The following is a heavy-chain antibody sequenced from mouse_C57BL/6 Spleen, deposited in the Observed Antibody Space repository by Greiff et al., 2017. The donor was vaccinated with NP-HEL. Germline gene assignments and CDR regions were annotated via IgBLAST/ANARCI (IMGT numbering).Heavy chain of an antibody. Sequence: QVHVKQPGAELVKPGASVKVSCKASGYTFTSYWMHWVKQRPGQGLEWIGRIHPSDSDTNYNQKFKGKATLTVDKSSSTAYMQLSSLTSEDSAVYYCAPSHGYLFAYWGQGTLVTVSA. J-gene: IGHJ3*01. V-gene: IGHV1-74*01. CDR3: APSHGYLFAY. CDR1: GYTFTSYW. D-gene: IGHD2-2*01. CDR2: IHPSDSDT.